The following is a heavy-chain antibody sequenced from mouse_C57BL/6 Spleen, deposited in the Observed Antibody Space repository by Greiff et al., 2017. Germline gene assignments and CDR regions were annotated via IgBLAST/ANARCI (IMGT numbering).Heavy chain of an antibody. D-gene: IGHD4-1*01. CDR2: IRNKANGYTT. CDR1: GFTFTDYY. CDR3: ARSPLTGTLGYFDY. V-gene: IGHV7-3*01. J-gene: IGHJ2*01. Sequence: DVMLVESGGGLVQPGGSLSLSCAASGFTFTDYYMSWVRQPPGKALEWLGFIRNKANGYTTEYSASVKGRFTISRDNSQSILYLQMNALRAEDSATYYCARSPLTGTLGYFDYWGQGTTLTVSS.